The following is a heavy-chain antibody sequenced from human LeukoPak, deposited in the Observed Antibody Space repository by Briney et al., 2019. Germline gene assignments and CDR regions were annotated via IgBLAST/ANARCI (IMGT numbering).Heavy chain of an antibody. CDR2: ISGSGGST. V-gene: IGHV3-23*01. Sequence: GGSLRLSCAASGFTFSSYGMSWVRQAPGKGLEWVSAISGSGGSTYYADSVKGRFTISRDNSKNTLYLQMNSLRAEDTAVYYCAKAHYYGSGSLYYYYMDVWGKGTTVTISS. D-gene: IGHD3-10*01. CDR1: GFTFSSYG. J-gene: IGHJ6*03. CDR3: AKAHYYGSGSLYYYYMDV.